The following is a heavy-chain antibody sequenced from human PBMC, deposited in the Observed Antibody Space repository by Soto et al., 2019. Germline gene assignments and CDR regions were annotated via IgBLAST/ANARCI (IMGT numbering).Heavy chain of an antibody. V-gene: IGHV3-30*03. CDR1: GFTFSSYG. CDR2: ISYDGSDK. D-gene: IGHD4-17*01. CDR3: ATEMYYRDYSYFDY. Sequence: QVQLVESGGDMVQPGRSLTLSCAASGFTFSSYGMHWVRQAPGKGLEWVAIISYDGSDKYHADSVKGRFTISRDNSKNTLELQMNSLRAEDTAVYYCATEMYYRDYSYFDYWGQGTLVTVSS. J-gene: IGHJ4*02.